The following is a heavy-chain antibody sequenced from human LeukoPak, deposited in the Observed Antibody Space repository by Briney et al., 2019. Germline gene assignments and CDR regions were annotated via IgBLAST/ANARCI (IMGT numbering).Heavy chain of an antibody. V-gene: IGHV4-59*01. Sequence: PSETLSPTCTVSGGSISSYYWSWIRQPPGKGLEWIGYIYYSGSTNYNPSLKSRVTISVDTSKNQFSLKLSSVTAADTAVYYCARGLVTTAFDYWGQGTLVTVSS. CDR1: GGSISSYY. CDR2: IYYSGST. D-gene: IGHD4-17*01. J-gene: IGHJ4*02. CDR3: ARGLVTTAFDY.